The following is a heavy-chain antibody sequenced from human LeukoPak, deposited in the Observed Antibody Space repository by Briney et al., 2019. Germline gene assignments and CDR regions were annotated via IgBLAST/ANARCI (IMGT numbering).Heavy chain of an antibody. V-gene: IGHV3-9*01. J-gene: IGHJ6*03. Sequence: GGSLRLSCAASGFTFDDYAMHWVRQAPGKGLEWVSGISWNSGSIGYADSVKGRFTISRDNAKNSLYLQMNSLRAEDTAVYYCAKDRLEYSSSGYYYMDVWGKGTTVTVSS. CDR1: GFTFDDYA. D-gene: IGHD6-6*01. CDR2: ISWNSGSI. CDR3: AKDRLEYSSSGYYYMDV.